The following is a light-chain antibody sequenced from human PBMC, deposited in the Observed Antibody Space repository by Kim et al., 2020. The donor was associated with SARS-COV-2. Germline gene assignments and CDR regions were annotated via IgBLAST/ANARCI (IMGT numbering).Light chain of an antibody. CDR1: KLGDKY. Sequence: VSPGQTASVTCSGDKLGDKYAYWYQQKPGQSPVLVIYQDSKRPSGIPERFSGSNSGNTATLTISGTQAMDEADYYCQAWDSSLWVFGGGTQLTVL. CDR2: QDS. V-gene: IGLV3-1*01. J-gene: IGLJ3*02. CDR3: QAWDSSLWV.